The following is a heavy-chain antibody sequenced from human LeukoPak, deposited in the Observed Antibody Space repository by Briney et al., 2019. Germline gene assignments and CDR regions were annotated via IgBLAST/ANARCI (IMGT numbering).Heavy chain of an antibody. D-gene: IGHD6-19*01. Sequence: GGSLRLSCAASGFTFSSYGMHWVRQAPGKGLEWVAVISYDGSNKYYADSVKGRFTISRDNSKNTLYLQMNSLRAEDTAVYYRAKDTGYSSGCDYWGQGTLVTVSS. V-gene: IGHV3-30*18. CDR2: ISYDGSNK. J-gene: IGHJ4*02. CDR3: AKDTGYSSGCDY. CDR1: GFTFSSYG.